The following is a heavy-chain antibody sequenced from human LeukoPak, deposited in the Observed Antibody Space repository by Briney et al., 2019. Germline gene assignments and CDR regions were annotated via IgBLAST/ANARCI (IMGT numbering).Heavy chain of an antibody. J-gene: IGHJ6*03. Sequence: SVKVSCKASGYTFTSYYMHWVRQAPGQGLEWVGRIIPIFGTANYAQKFQGRVTITTDESTSTAYMELSSLRSEDTAVYYCAGLGRDGYNSRRVYYYYMDVWGKGTTVTVSS. V-gene: IGHV1-69*05. D-gene: IGHD5-24*01. CDR3: AGLGRDGYNSRRVYYYYMDV. CDR2: IIPIFGTA. CDR1: GYTFTSYY.